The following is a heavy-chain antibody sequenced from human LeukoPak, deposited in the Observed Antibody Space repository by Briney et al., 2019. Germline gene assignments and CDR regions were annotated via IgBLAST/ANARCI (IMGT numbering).Heavy chain of an antibody. D-gene: IGHD1-26*01. J-gene: IGHJ5*02. Sequence: ASVTVSCKASGGTFSSYAISWVRQAPGQGLEWMGGIIPIFGTANYAQKFQGRVTITADESTSTAYMELSSLRSEDTAVYYCARDGAGGSWQEMGYWFDPWGQGTLVTVSS. V-gene: IGHV1-69*13. CDR2: IIPIFGTA. CDR1: GGTFSSYA. CDR3: ARDGAGGSWQEMGYWFDP.